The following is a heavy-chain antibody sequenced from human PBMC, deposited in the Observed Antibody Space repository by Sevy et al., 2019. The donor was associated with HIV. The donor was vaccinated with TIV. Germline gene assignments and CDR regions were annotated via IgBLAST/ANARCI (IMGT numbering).Heavy chain of an antibody. V-gene: IGHV3-21*01. Sequence: GGSLRLSCAASGFTFSSYSMNWVRQAPGKGLEWVSSISSSSSYIYYADSVKGRFTISRDNAKNSLYLLMNSLRAEDTAVYYCASLAAMNDYWGQGTLVTVSS. CDR3: ASLAAMNDY. CDR1: GFTFSSYS. D-gene: IGHD5-18*01. J-gene: IGHJ4*02. CDR2: ISSSSSYI.